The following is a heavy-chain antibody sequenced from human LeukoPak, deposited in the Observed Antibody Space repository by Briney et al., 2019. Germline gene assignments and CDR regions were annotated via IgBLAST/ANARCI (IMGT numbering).Heavy chain of an antibody. CDR2: IYYSGST. J-gene: IGHJ4*02. Sequence: PSETLSLTCTVSGGSISSGSYYWSWIRQHPGKGLEWIGYIYYSGSTYYNPSLKSRVTISVDTSKNQFSLKLSSVTAADTAVYYCARVWVSDIVVVPAAMPLPYFDYWGQGTLVTVSS. D-gene: IGHD2-2*01. CDR3: ARVWVSDIVVVPAAMPLPYFDY. V-gene: IGHV4-31*03. CDR1: GGSISSGSYY.